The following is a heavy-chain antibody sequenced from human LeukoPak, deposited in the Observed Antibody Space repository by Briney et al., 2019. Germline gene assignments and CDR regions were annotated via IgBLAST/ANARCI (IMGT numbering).Heavy chain of an antibody. CDR2: ISGSGVST. Sequence: SGGSLRLSCAASGFTFNSYAMTWVRQAPGKGLEWVSGISGSGVSTSYADSVKGRFTISRDNCKNTLYLQMSSLRADDTAVYDCARDSRRWGLRLGESYLDYWGQGTLVTVSS. D-gene: IGHD3-16*01. J-gene: IGHJ4*02. CDR1: GFTFNSYA. V-gene: IGHV3-23*01. CDR3: ARDSRRWGLRLGESYLDY.